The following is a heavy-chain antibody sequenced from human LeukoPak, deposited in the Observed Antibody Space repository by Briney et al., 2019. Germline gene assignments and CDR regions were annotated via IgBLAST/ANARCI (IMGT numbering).Heavy chain of an antibody. V-gene: IGHV3-64*01. CDR1: GFTFSSYA. D-gene: IGHD3-3*01. CDR2: ISSNGGST. J-gene: IGHJ3*02. CDR3: ARSARGVVPSFDI. Sequence: GGSLRLSCAASGFTFSSYAMHWVRQAPGKGLEYVSAISSNGGSTYYANSVKGRFTISRDNSKNTLYLQMGSLRAEDMAVYYCARSARGVVPSFDIWGQGTMVTVSP.